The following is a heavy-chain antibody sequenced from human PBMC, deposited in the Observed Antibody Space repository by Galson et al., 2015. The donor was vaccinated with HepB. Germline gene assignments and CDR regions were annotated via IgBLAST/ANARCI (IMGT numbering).Heavy chain of an antibody. CDR2: VIPIFGTA. D-gene: IGHD2-15*01. CDR3: ARAPPRGYCSGGSCYSVGWFDP. J-gene: IGHJ5*02. Sequence: SVKVSCKASGGTFNNYAISWVRQAPGQGLEWVGGVIPIFGTANYAQNFRGRVTITADESTSTAYMELSSLRSEDTAVYYCARAPPRGYCSGGSCYSVGWFDPWGQGTLVTVSS. CDR1: GGTFNNYA. V-gene: IGHV1-69*13.